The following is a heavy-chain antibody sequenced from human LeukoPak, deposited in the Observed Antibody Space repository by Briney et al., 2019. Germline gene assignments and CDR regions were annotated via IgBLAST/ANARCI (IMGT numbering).Heavy chain of an antibody. CDR2: TNDSGST. CDR1: GGSFSGYY. J-gene: IGHJ4*02. Sequence: SESLSLTCAVDGGSFSGYYWSWIRQLPGKGLGWLGETNDSGSTNYNPSRMSRVSISVDTSKNQFSLKLRSVTAADTAVYYCATGGWFGESRGVYWGQGTLVTVSS. D-gene: IGHD3-10*01. V-gene: IGHV4-34*01. CDR3: ATGGWFGESRGVY.